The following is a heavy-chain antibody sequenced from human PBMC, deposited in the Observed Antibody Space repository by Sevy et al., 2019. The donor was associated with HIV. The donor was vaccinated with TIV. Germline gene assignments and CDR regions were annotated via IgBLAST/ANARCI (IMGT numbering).Heavy chain of an antibody. CDR1: EFTFSSYA. J-gene: IGHJ2*01. CDR3: AKELFEAAAAFYWYFDL. CDR2: MSGRCGST. Sequence: GGSLRLSCAASEFTFSSYAMSWVRQATGKGLEWVSAMSGRCGSTYYEDPVKGRFTISRDNSRNTLYQQMNSLRAEDTALYYCAKELFEAAAAFYWYFDLWGRGILVTVSS. V-gene: IGHV3-23*01. D-gene: IGHD6-13*01.